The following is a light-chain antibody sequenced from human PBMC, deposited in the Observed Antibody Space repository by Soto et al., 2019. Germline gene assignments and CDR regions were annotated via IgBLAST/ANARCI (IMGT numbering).Light chain of an antibody. CDR2: GAS. CDR1: QSVSDN. J-gene: IGKJ4*01. CDR3: QQYKSHPLT. V-gene: IGKV3-15*01. Sequence: EIVMTQSPATLSVSAGDRATLSCRASQSVSDNLAWYQQKPGQAPRLLIYGASIRATGVPARLSGSGYGTEFTLTISNLQPEDFATYYCQQYKSHPLTFGGGTRVEIK.